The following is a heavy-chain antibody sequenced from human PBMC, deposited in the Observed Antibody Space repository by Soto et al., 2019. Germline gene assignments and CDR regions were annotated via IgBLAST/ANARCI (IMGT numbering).Heavy chain of an antibody. J-gene: IGHJ6*02. CDR3: ARLHHFFDTSGYPAFGIMDV. V-gene: IGHV4-59*01. D-gene: IGHD3-22*01. CDR1: GASISTYH. Sequence: QVQLQESGPGLVKPSETLSLTCSVSGASISTYHWSWIRQPPGKGLEWIGYISDSGTTNYNPSVRSRVTISVDTSKNQSSLRLSSVTAADTAVYYCARLHHFFDTSGYPAFGIMDVWGQGTTVTVSS. CDR2: ISDSGTT.